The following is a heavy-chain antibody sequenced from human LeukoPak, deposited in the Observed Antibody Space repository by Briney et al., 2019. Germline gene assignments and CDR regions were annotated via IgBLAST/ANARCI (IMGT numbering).Heavy chain of an antibody. J-gene: IGHJ6*03. V-gene: IGHV1-8*01. CDR1: GYTFTSYD. D-gene: IGHD3/OR15-3a*01. Sequence: ASVKVSCKASGYTFTSYDINWVRQATGQGLEGMGWMNPNSGNTGHAQKFQGRGTMTKNPSITTAYMEVSTLTSEDTAVYYCARALSWTTESYYYMDVWGKGTTVTDS. CDR3: ARALSWTTESYYYMDV. CDR2: MNPNSGNT.